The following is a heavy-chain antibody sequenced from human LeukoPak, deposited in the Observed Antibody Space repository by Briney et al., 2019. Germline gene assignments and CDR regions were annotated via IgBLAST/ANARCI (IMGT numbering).Heavy chain of an antibody. CDR2: IIPIFGTA. CDR3: ARDLFGSGSYGTYYYYYMDV. D-gene: IGHD3-10*01. J-gene: IGHJ6*03. CDR1: GGTFSSYA. Sequence: SVKVSCKASGGTFSSYAISWVRQAPGQGLEWMGGIIPIFGTANYAQKFQGRVTITADKSTSTAYMELSSLRSEDTAVYYCARDLFGSGSYGTYYYYYMDVWGKGTTVTVSS. V-gene: IGHV1-69*06.